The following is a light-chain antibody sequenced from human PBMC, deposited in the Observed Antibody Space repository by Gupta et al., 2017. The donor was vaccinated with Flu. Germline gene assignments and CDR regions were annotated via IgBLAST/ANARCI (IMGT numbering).Light chain of an antibody. CDR3: QQNSSSPWT. V-gene: IGKV3-20*01. J-gene: IGKJ1*01. CDR1: QRVNSRY. CDR2: GAS. Sequence: EIVLTQSPGTLSLSPGERATLSCRASQRVNSRYLAWYQHKRGQAPKVLIYGASSRATGIPHKFSGSGSGTDFTLTIRSLDPEDFAVYYCQQNSSSPWTFGQGTRVEIK.